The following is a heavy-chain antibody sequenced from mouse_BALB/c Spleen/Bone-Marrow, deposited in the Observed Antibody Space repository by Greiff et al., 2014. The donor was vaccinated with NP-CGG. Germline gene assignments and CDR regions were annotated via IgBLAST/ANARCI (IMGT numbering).Heavy chain of an antibody. CDR1: GYTFTDYN. V-gene: IGHV1-18*01. D-gene: IGHD2-1*01. CDR2: INPKYDTT. J-gene: IGHJ2*01. CDR3: ARCYYGSHYFDY. Sequence: EVKLQESGAELVKPGASVKISCRASGYTFTDYNMDWVKQSHGKSLEWIGDINPKYDTTTYNQKFKGKATLTVDKSSSTVYMELRSLTSEDTAVYYCARCYYGSHYFDYWGQGTTLTVSS.